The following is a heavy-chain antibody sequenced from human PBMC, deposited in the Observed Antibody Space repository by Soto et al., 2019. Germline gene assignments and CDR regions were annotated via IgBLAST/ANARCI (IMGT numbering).Heavy chain of an antibody. CDR1: GFTFSSYG. CDR3: ARPSRRYNWNYAVDY. D-gene: IGHD1-7*01. CDR2: IWYDGSNK. J-gene: IGHJ4*01. Sequence: GGPLRLSCLASGFTFSSYGMHWVRHAPGKGLEWVAVIWYDGSNKYYADSVKGRFTISRDNSKNTLYLQMNSLRAEDTAVYYCARPSRRYNWNYAVDYWGHVT. V-gene: IGHV3-33*01.